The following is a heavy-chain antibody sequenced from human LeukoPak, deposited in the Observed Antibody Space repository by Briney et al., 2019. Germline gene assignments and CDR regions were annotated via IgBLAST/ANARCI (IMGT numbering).Heavy chain of an antibody. J-gene: IGHJ4*02. V-gene: IGHV1-69*13. CDR1: GGTFSSYA. Sequence: SVKVSCKASGGTFSSYAISWVRQAPGQGLEWMGGIIPIFGTANYAQKFQGRVTITADESTSTAYMELSSLRSEDTAVYYCARDDSGYDASYYFDCWGQGTLVTVSS. CDR3: ARDDSGYDASYYFDC. CDR2: IIPIFGTA. D-gene: IGHD5-12*01.